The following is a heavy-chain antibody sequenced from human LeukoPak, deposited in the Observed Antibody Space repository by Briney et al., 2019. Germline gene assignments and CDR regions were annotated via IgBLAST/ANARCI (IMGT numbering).Heavy chain of an antibody. J-gene: IGHJ4*02. CDR2: IYSGGST. D-gene: IGHD5-12*01. Sequence: GGSLRLSCAASGFTVSTNYMSWVRQTPGKGLEWVSVIYSGGSTYYADSVKGRFAISRDNSKNTLYLQMNSLRAEDTAVYYCARAPPLPDSGYDSPPDYWGQGTLVTVSS. CDR1: GFTVSTNY. V-gene: IGHV3-53*01. CDR3: ARAPPLPDSGYDSPPDY.